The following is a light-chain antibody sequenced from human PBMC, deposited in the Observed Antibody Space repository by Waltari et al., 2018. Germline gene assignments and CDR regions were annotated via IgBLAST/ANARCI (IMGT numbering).Light chain of an antibody. CDR3: LQSSNWYT. CDR1: QSVSSY. CDR2: GAS. Sequence: EIVLTQSPATLSLSPGERATLSCRASQSVSSYLARYQLKPGQAPRLLIYGASNRATGIPARFSGSASGTDFTLTINSLEPEDFAVYYFLQSSNWYTFGQGTKLEIK. J-gene: IGKJ2*01. V-gene: IGKV3-11*01.